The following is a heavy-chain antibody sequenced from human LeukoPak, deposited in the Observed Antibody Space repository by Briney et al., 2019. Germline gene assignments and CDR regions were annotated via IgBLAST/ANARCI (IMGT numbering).Heavy chain of an antibody. CDR1: GGSINTYY. V-gene: IGHV4-59*12. J-gene: IGHJ3*02. D-gene: IGHD2-2*01. Sequence: SETLSLTCTVSGGSINTYYWSWIRQPPGKGLEWIGYIYYSGSTNYNPSLRSRVTMSVDTSKNQFSLKLSSVTAADTAVYYCARDYRQDCSSTSCYPGDAFDIWGQGTMVTVSS. CDR3: ARDYRQDCSSTSCYPGDAFDI. CDR2: IYYSGST.